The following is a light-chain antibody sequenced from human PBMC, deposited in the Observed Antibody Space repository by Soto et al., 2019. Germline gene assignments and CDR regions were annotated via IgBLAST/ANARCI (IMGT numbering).Light chain of an antibody. CDR3: QQYNNWPPLT. CDR1: QSVSSN. Sequence: EIVMTQSPATLSVSPGERATLSCRASQSVSSNLAWYQQKPGQAPRLLIYGASTRATGIPARFSGSGSRTEFTLTISSLQSEDFAVYYCQQYNNWPPLTVGGGTKVELK. V-gene: IGKV3-15*01. CDR2: GAS. J-gene: IGKJ4*01.